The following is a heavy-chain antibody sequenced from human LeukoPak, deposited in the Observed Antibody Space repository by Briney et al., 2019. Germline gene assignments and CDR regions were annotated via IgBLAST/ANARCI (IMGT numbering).Heavy chain of an antibody. V-gene: IGHV3-30*02. D-gene: IGHD3-22*01. CDR1: GFTFSSYA. CDR2: IRYDGSNK. J-gene: IGHJ4*02. CDR3: AKEDYYDSSGYPVFDY. Sequence: GGSLRLTCAASGFTFSSYAMHWVRQAPGKGLEWVAFIRYDGSNKYYADSVKGRFTISRDNSKNTLYLQMNSLRAEDTAVYYCAKEDYYDSSGYPVFDYWGQGTLVTVSS.